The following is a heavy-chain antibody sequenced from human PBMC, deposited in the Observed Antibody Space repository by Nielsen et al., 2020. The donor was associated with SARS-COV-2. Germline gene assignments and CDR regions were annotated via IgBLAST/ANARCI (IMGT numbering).Heavy chain of an antibody. V-gene: IGHV3-23*03. D-gene: IGHD1-26*01. CDR3: ARPNSGSYYYGMDV. Sequence: GGSLRLSCAASGFTFSSYAMSWVRQAPGKGLEWVSVIYSGGSSTYYADSVKGRFTISRDNSKNTLYLQMNSLRAEDTAVYYCARPNSGSYYYGMDVWGQGTTVTVSS. CDR1: GFTFSSYA. J-gene: IGHJ6*02. CDR2: IYSGGSST.